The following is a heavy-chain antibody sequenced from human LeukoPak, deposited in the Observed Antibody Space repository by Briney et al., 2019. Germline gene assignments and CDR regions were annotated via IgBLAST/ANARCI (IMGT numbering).Heavy chain of an antibody. D-gene: IGHD2-15*01. CDR1: GGSISSSSYY. V-gene: IGHV4-39*01. CDR3: ARRLRYAYCSGGSCGGIDY. CDR2: IYYSGST. Sequence: SETLSLTCTVSGGSISSSSYYWGWLRQPPGKGLEWIGSIYYSGSTYYNPSLKSRVTISVDTSKNQFSLKLSPVTAADTAVYYCARRLRYAYCSGGSCGGIDYWGQGTLVTVSS. J-gene: IGHJ4*02.